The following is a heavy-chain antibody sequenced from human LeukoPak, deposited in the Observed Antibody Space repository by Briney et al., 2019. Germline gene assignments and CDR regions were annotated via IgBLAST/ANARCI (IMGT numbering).Heavy chain of an antibody. J-gene: IGHJ4*02. Sequence: SVKVSCKASGYTFTSYGISWVRQAPGQGLEWMGRIIPILGIANYAQKFQGRVTITADKSTSTAYMELSSLRSEDTAVYYCARGPTQLPPYWGQGTLVTVSS. CDR1: GYTFTSYG. D-gene: IGHD2-2*01. CDR3: ARGPTQLPPY. V-gene: IGHV1-69*04. CDR2: IIPILGIA.